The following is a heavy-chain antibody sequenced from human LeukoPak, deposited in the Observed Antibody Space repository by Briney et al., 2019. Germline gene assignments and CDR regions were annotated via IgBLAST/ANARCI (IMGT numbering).Heavy chain of an antibody. Sequence: PGRSLRLSCAASGFTFSSYGMHWVRQAPGKGLEWVAVISYDGSNKYYADSVKGRFTISRDNSKNTLYLQMNSLRAEDTAVYYCAKDPTKQWLVPDFDCWGQGTLVTVSS. CDR1: GFTFSSYG. D-gene: IGHD6-19*01. CDR2: ISYDGSNK. V-gene: IGHV3-30*18. CDR3: AKDPTKQWLVPDFDC. J-gene: IGHJ4*02.